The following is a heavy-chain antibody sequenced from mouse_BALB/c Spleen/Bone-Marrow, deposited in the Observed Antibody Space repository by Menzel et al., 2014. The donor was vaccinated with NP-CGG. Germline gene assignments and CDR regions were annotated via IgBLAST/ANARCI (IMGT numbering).Heavy chain of an antibody. V-gene: IGHV1S130*01. Sequence: VQLQQSGSVLVRPGASVKLSCKASGYTFTSSWMHWAKQRPGQGLEWIGEIHPNSGNTNYNEKFKGQATLTVDTSSSKDYVDLSSLTSEDSAVYYCARHNGYAYYFDYWGQGTPLTVSS. D-gene: IGHD2-14*01. CDR3: ARHNGYAYYFDY. CDR2: IHPNSGNT. CDR1: GYTFTSSW. J-gene: IGHJ2*01.